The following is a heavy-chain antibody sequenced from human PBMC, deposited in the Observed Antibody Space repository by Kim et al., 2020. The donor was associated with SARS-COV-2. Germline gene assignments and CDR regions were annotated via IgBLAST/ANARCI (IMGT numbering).Heavy chain of an antibody. V-gene: IGHV3-21*01. CDR3: ARGSKGRLLGAFDI. Sequence: GGSLRLSCAASGFTFSSYSMNWVRQAPGKGLEWVSSISSSSSYIYYADSVKGRFTISRDNAKNSLYLQMNSLRAEDTAVYYCARGSKGRLLGAFDIWGQGTMVTVSS. D-gene: IGHD2-21*02. CDR2: ISSSSSYI. J-gene: IGHJ3*02. CDR1: GFTFSSYS.